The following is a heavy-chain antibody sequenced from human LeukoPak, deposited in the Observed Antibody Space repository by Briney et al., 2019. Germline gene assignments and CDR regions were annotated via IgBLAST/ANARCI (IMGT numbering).Heavy chain of an antibody. CDR2: VSLSGLT. CDR1: GGSITSTNW. CDR3: SRENGAFSPFGY. V-gene: IGHV4-4*02. J-gene: IGHJ4*02. D-gene: IGHD2-8*01. Sequence: SETLSLTCGVSGGSITSTNWWSWVRQPPGQGLEWIGEVSLSGLTNYNPSLSSRVIMALDTPKNHLSLHLTSVTAADTAVYYCSRENGAFSPFGYWGQGYLVTVLS.